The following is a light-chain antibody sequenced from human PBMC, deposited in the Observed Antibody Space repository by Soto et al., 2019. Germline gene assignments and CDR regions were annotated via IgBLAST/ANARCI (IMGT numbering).Light chain of an antibody. Sequence: QSVLTQPPSASGTPGQRVTISCSGGSSNIGSNTVNWYQHLSGTAPKLLIYSSDQRPSGVPDRFSGSKSGTSASLAISGLQSGDEADYYCAAWEDSLKGVLFGGGTKLTV. J-gene: IGLJ2*01. CDR3: AAWEDSLKGVL. CDR2: SSD. V-gene: IGLV1-44*01. CDR1: SSNIGSNT.